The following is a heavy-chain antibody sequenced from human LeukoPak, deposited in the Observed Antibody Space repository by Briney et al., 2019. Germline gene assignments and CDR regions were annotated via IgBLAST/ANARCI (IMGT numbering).Heavy chain of an antibody. V-gene: IGHV3-7*03. D-gene: IGHD3-22*01. CDR2: IKEDGSQK. CDR1: GFTFSSFW. CDR3: ARGEYYYDGGY. Sequence: GGSLRLSCGASGFTFSSFWMTWVRKAPGKGLEWAANIKEDGSQKYYVDSVKGRFTISRDNAKNSLYLQMNSLRVEDTAVYYCARGEYYYDGGYWGQGTLVTVSS. J-gene: IGHJ4*02.